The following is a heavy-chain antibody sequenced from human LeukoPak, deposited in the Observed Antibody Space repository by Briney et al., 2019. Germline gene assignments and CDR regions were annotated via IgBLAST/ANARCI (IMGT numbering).Heavy chain of an antibody. D-gene: IGHD6-19*01. CDR3: AKCSGWFVRGKDYYYYYMDV. J-gene: IGHJ6*03. CDR2: ISSSSSYI. CDR1: GFTFSSYA. V-gene: IGHV3-21*04. Sequence: GGSLRLSCAASGFTFSSYAMNWVRQAPGKGLEWVSSISSSSSYIYYADSVKGRFTISRDNAKNSLYLQMNSLRAEDTAVYYCAKCSGWFVRGKDYYYYYMDVWGKGTTVTVSS.